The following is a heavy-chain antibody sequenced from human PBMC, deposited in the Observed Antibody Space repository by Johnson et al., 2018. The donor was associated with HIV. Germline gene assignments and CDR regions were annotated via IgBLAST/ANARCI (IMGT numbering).Heavy chain of an antibody. D-gene: IGHD3-10*01. Sequence: QVHLVESGGGVVQPGRSLKLSCAASGFTFSSYGMHWVRQAPGKGLEWVAVISYDGSNKYYADSVKGRFTISRDNSKNTLYLQMNSLRAEDTAVYYCAKESRGAPGAFDIWGQGTMVTVSS. CDR1: GFTFSSYG. J-gene: IGHJ3*02. CDR2: ISYDGSNK. V-gene: IGHV3-30*18. CDR3: AKESRGAPGAFDI.